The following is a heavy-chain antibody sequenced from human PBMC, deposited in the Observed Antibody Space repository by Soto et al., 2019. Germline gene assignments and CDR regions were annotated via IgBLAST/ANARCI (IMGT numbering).Heavy chain of an antibody. D-gene: IGHD3-16*01. Sequence: QVQLVESGGGVVQPGTSLRLSCVGSGFTFRSFVIHWVRQAPGRGLEWVALKSYDGTNKYFGDSVKGRFTISRDNSRNTVDLQMDSLRLEDTALYYCARWGTTGGLDVWGQGTLVSVSS. J-gene: IGHJ4*02. CDR1: GFTFRSFV. CDR3: ARWGTTGGLDV. V-gene: IGHV3-30*19. CDR2: KSYDGTNK.